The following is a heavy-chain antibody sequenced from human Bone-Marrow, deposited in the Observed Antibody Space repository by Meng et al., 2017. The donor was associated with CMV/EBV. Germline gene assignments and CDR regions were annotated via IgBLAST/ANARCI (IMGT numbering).Heavy chain of an antibody. CDR3: ARPRVAGTAHFDS. V-gene: IGHV1-2*02. CDR2: VNPNSGGT. CDR1: GYTFTGYY. Sequence: ASVKVSCKASGYTFTGYYIHWVRQAPRQGLEWMGWVNPNSGGTNYAQKFQGRVTMTRDTSISTAYMELNRLTSDDTAVYYCARPRVAGTAHFDSWGQGTVVTVSS. D-gene: IGHD6-19*01. J-gene: IGHJ4*02.